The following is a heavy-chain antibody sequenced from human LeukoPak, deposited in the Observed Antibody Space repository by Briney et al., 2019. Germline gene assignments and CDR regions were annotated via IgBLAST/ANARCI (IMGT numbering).Heavy chain of an antibody. D-gene: IGHD6-19*01. J-gene: IGHJ4*02. V-gene: IGHV7-4-1*02. CDR1: GYTFTSSA. CDR2: INTNTGNP. CDR3: ATDLKKGDSGCFDY. Sequence: ASVKVSCKASGYTFTSSALNWVRQAPGQGLEWMGWINTNTGNPTYAQGFTGRFVFSLDTSVSTAYLHISSLKAEDTAIYYCATDLKKGDSGCFDYWGQGTLVTVSS.